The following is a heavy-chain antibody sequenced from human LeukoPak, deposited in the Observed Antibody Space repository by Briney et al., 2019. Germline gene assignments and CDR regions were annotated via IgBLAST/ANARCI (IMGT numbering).Heavy chain of an antibody. V-gene: IGHV3-33*01. J-gene: IGHJ4*02. CDR3: SRAVAGTSGYYLDY. D-gene: IGHD6-19*01. CDR2: IWYDGSNK. Sequence: GRSLRLSCAASGFTFSSYGMHWVRQAPGKGLEWVAVIWYDGSNKYYADSVKGRFTISRDNSKNTLYLQMNSLRAEDTAVYYCSRAVAGTSGYYLDYWGQGTLVTVSS. CDR1: GFTFSSYG.